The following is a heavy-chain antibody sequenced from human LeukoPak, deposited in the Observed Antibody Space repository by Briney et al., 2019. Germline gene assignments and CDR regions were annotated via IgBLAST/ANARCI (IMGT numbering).Heavy chain of an antibody. D-gene: IGHD3-10*01. CDR3: AKDGGKLWFGELSTFDY. CDR1: GFTFDDYA. CDR2: ISWNSGSI. V-gene: IGHV3-9*01. Sequence: PGGSLRLSCAASGFTFDDYAMHWVRQAPGKGLEWVSGISWNSGSIGYADSVKGRFTISRDNAKNSLYLQMNSLRAEDTALYYCAKDGGKLWFGELSTFDYWGQGTLVTVSS. J-gene: IGHJ4*02.